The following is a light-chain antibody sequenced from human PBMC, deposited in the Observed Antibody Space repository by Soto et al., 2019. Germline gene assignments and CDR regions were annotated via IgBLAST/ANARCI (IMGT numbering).Light chain of an antibody. V-gene: IGKV3-20*01. Sequence: EIVLTQSPATLSLSPGERATISCRASQSVSSYLGWYQQRPGQAPRLLIYDASKRATGFPARFSGSGSGADFTLTISRLEPEDFAVYYCQQYGSSPAITFGQGTRLEIK. CDR2: DAS. CDR1: QSVSSY. CDR3: QQYGSSPAIT. J-gene: IGKJ5*01.